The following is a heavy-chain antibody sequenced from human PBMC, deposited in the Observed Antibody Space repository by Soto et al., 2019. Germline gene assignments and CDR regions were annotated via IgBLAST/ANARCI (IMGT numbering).Heavy chain of an antibody. Sequence: YWSCIRQPALKLLEWIGHIHSSGSTNYNPSLKSRVTMSVDTSKNQFSLRLMSLTAADTAVYYCARDQGVAAAGITWFDPWGQGSLVTVSS. J-gene: IGHJ5*02. D-gene: IGHD6-13*01. CDR2: IHSSGST. CDR3: ARDQGVAAAGITWFDP. V-gene: IGHV4-4*07. CDR1: Y.